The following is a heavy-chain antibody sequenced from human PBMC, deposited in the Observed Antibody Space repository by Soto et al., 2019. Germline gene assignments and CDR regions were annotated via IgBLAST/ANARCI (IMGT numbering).Heavy chain of an antibody. D-gene: IGHD2-21*02. Sequence: EGALGLSCASSVFTFSSYGMHWVRQAPGKGLEWVAVISYDGSNKYYADSVKGRFTISRDNSKNTLYLQMSSLRAEDTAVYYCAKDEIGGVTAILYYSDYRGQGTLVT. CDR3: AKDEIGGVTAILYYSDY. V-gene: IGHV3-30*18. J-gene: IGHJ4*02. CDR2: ISYDGSNK. CDR1: VFTFSSYG.